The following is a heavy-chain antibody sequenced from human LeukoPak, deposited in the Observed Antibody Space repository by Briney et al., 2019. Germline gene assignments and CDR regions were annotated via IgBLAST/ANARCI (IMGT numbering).Heavy chain of an antibody. CDR2: IYSGGST. V-gene: IGHV3-66*01. CDR3: AKTGYCSGGSCLYFDY. Sequence: GGSLRLSCAASGFTVSNNYMNWVRQAPGKGLEWVSVIYSGGSTYYADSVKGRFTISRDNSKNTLYLQMNSLRAEDTAVYYCAKTGYCSGGSCLYFDYWGQGTLVTVSS. J-gene: IGHJ4*02. CDR1: GFTVSNNY. D-gene: IGHD2-15*01.